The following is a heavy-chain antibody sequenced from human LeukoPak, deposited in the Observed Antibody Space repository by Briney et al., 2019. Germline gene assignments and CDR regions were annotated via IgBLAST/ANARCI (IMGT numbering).Heavy chain of an antibody. J-gene: IGHJ4*02. CDR3: ARDIYGDYIIDS. D-gene: IGHD4-17*01. V-gene: IGHV3-48*01. CDR1: GFIFSSYS. Sequence: GGSLRLSCAASGFIFSSYSMNWVRQAPGKGLEWVSYISSSSDTIYYADSVKGRFTISRDNAKNSLYLQMSSLRAEDTALYSYARDIYGDYIIDSWGQGTLVTVSS. CDR2: ISSSSDTI.